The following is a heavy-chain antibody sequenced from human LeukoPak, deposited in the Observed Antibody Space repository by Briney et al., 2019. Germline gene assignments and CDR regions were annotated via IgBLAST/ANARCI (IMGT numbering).Heavy chain of an antibody. CDR3: AKDSSGWYLVGFDY. CDR2: ISSSGSYI. V-gene: IGHV3-21*01. Sequence: GGSLRLSCAGSGFTFSTYTMNWVRQAPGKGLEWVSSISSSGSYIYYADSAKGRFAISRDNAKNSLYLQMNSLRADDTAVYYCAKDSSGWYLVGFDYWGQGTLVTVSS. J-gene: IGHJ4*02. D-gene: IGHD6-19*01. CDR1: GFTFSTYT.